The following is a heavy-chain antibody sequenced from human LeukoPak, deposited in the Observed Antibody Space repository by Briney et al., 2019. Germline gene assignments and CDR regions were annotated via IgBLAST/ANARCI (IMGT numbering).Heavy chain of an antibody. J-gene: IGHJ6*02. CDR1: GYTFTSYD. CDR3: ARTVAVAGRYYYYGMDV. D-gene: IGHD6-19*01. CDR2: MNPNSGNT. Sequence: ASAKVSCKASGYTFTSYDINWVRQATGQGLEWMGWMNPNSGNTGYAQKFQGRVTMTRNTSISTAYMELSSLRSEDTAVYYCARTVAVAGRYYYYGMDVWGQGTTVTVSS. V-gene: IGHV1-8*01.